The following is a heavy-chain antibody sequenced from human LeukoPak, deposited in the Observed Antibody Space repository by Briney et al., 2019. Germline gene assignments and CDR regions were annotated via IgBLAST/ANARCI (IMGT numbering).Heavy chain of an antibody. J-gene: IGHJ1*01. D-gene: IGHD3-10*01. CDR1: GFTVSSNY. Sequence: PPGGSLRLSCVVSGFTVSSNYMSWVRQAPGKGLEWVSGISTSGSRTYYVDSVKGRFTISRDNSNNTLSLQMNSLRGEDTAVYYCATRRGQYWGQGTLVTVSS. CDR2: ISTSGSRT. V-gene: IGHV3-23*01. CDR3: ATRRGQY.